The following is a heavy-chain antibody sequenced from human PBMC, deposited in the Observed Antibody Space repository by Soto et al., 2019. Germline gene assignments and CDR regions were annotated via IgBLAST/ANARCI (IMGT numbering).Heavy chain of an antibody. Sequence: GASVKVSCKASGYTFTSYAMHWVRQAPGQRLEWMGWINAGNGNTKYSQKFQGRVTITRDTSASTAYMELSSLRSEDTAVYYCARESLVDTAMDVGTWFEPWGQGTLVTVFS. J-gene: IGHJ5*02. D-gene: IGHD5-18*01. V-gene: IGHV1-3*01. CDR2: INAGNGNT. CDR1: GYTFTSYA. CDR3: ARESLVDTAMDVGTWFEP.